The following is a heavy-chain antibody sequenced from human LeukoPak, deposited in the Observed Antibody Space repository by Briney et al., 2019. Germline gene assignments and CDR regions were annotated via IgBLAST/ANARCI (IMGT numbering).Heavy chain of an antibody. Sequence: GGSLRLSCAASGFTFSRYGMHWVRQAPGKGLEWVAVISYDGSNKYYADSVKGRFTISRDNSKNTLYLQMNSLRAEDTAVYYCAKDPYRVWGSYRTYWGQGTLVGVSS. CDR3: AKDPYRVWGSYRTY. V-gene: IGHV3-30*18. J-gene: IGHJ4*02. CDR2: ISYDGSNK. D-gene: IGHD3-16*02. CDR1: GFTFSRYG.